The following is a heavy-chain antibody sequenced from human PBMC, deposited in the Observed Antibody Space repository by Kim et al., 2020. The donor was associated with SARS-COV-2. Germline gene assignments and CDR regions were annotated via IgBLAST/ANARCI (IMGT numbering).Heavy chain of an antibody. J-gene: IGHJ3*01. V-gene: IGHV4-39*01. CDR1: GCSISSSSYS. Sequence: SETLSLTCTVSGCSISSSSYSWVWIRQPPGKGLEWIVSIYYSGSTYYNPSLKSRDTISVDTTKNLFSLMLSSVTAADTALYYCAGRGYAFDLLGPGSMV. CDR2: IYYSGST. CDR3: AGRGYAFDL.